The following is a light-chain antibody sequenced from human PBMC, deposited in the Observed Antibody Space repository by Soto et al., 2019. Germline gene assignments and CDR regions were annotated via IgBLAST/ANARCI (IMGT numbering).Light chain of an antibody. V-gene: IGLV3-21*02. J-gene: IGLJ2*01. CDR3: QVWDTVSLHAI. CDR2: EDS. Sequence: SSELTQPPSVSLAPGQTASITCVGDNVGGKSVHWYQQKPGQAPVLVIHEDSDRPSGIPERFSGSNSANTATLTISRVEAGDEAAYYCQVWDTVSLHAIFGGGTKLTVL. CDR1: NVGGKS.